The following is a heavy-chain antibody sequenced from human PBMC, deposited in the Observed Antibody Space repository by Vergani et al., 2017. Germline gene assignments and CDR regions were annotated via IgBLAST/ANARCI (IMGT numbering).Heavy chain of an antibody. Sequence: QVQLVQSGAEVKKPGASVKVSCKASGYTFTSYAMHWVRQAPGQRLEWMGWINAGNGNTKYSQKFQGRVTITRDNSKNTLYLQMNSLRAEDTAVYYCAKDAWLAAAGGDYWGQGTLVTVSS. CDR1: GYTFTSYA. CDR3: AKDAWLAAAGGDY. CDR2: INAGNGNT. J-gene: IGHJ4*02. D-gene: IGHD6-13*01. V-gene: IGHV1-3*01.